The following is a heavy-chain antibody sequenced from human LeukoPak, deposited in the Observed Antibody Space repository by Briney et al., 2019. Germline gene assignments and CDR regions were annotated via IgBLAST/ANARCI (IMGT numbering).Heavy chain of an antibody. Sequence: GGSLRLSCAASGFTFDDYAMHWVRQAPGKGLEWVSGISWNSGSIGYADSVKGRFTISRDNAKNSLYLQMNSPRAEDTALYCAKDIGLGYFDYWGQGTLVTVSS. D-gene: IGHD2-15*01. CDR2: ISWNSGSI. V-gene: IGHV3-9*01. J-gene: IGHJ4*02. CDR1: GFTFDDYA. CDR3: AKDIGLGYFDY.